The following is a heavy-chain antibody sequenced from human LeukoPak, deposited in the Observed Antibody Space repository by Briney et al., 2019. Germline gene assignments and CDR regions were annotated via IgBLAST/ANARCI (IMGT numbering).Heavy chain of an antibody. J-gene: IGHJ4*02. V-gene: IGHV3-15*01. Sequence: GGSLRLSCAASGFTFSDAWMSWVRQAPGKGLEWAGRIRSKTDGGTTDYAAPVKGRFTVSRDDSKNTLYLQMNSLKTEDTAVYYCTTGLSGSWGQGTLVTVSS. CDR3: TTGLSGS. CDR2: IRSKTDGGTT. D-gene: IGHD3-10*01. CDR1: GFTFSDAW.